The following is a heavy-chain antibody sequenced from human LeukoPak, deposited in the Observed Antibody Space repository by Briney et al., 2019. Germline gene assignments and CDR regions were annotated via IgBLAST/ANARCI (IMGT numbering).Heavy chain of an antibody. V-gene: IGHV3-13*01. CDR1: GFTFSTYD. CDR2: IGTSGDT. CDR3: TRDIAGSGTAMDV. D-gene: IGHD2-15*01. J-gene: IGHJ6*03. Sequence: GVSLRLSCAASGFTFSTYDMHWVRQVRGEGLEWVATIGTSGDTYYAGSVKGRFTISREDGKNSLFLQMNSLRAGDTAAYYCTRDIAGSGTAMDVWGKGTTVTASS.